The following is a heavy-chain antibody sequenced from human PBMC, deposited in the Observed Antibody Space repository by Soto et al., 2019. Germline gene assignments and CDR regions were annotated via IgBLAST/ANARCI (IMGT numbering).Heavy chain of an antibody. CDR3: TTSSGWYSEYFQH. CDR2: IKSKTDGGTT. J-gene: IGHJ1*01. Sequence: TGGSLRLSCAASGFTFSNALMSWVRRAPGKGLEWVGRIKSKTDGGTTDYAAPVKGRFTISRDDSKNTLYLQMNSLKTEDTAVYYCTTSSGWYSEYFQHWGRGTLVTVSS. D-gene: IGHD6-19*01. V-gene: IGHV3-15*01. CDR1: GFTFSNAL.